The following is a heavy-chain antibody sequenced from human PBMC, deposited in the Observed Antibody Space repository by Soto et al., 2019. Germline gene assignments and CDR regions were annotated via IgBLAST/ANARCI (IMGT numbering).Heavy chain of an antibody. D-gene: IGHD3-16*01. CDR1: GLTFNNYW. CDR2: IKYDATST. V-gene: IGHV3-74*01. CDR3: ARGALGSYYFDY. J-gene: IGHJ4*02. Sequence: EVQLVESGGGLFQPGGSLRLSCAASGLTFNNYWIHWVRQAPGKGLVWVSRIKYDATSTNYADSVKGRFSISRDNAKNTVYLQMSSLRGDDTAVYYCARGALGSYYFDYWGQGTLVTVSS.